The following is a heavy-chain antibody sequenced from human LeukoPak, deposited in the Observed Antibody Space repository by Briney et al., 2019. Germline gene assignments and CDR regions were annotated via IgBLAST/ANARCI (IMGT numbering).Heavy chain of an antibody. CDR3: AKDIGGGLLEY. D-gene: IGHD1-26*01. CDR1: GFTFSSYS. V-gene: IGHV3-48*04. Sequence: GGSLRLSCAASGFTFSSYSMNWVRQAPGKGLEWVSYISSSSSTIYYADSVKGRFTISRDNSKHSLYLQMSSLRPEDTALYYCAKDIGGGLLEYWGQGTLVTVSS. CDR2: ISSSSSTI. J-gene: IGHJ4*02.